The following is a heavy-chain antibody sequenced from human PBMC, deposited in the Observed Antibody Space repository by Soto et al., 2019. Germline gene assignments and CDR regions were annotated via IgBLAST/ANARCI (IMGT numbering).Heavy chain of an antibody. CDR2: IYYSGST. Sequence: QLQLQEAGPGLVKPSETLSLTCTVSGGSISSSSYDWGWIRQPPGKGLEWIGSIYYSGSTYYNPALKSRVNIAVDTSKNQFSLKLSSVTAADTAVYYCASGTHYYDSSGEDYWGQGTLVTVSS. CDR1: GGSISSSSYD. J-gene: IGHJ4*02. V-gene: IGHV4-39*01. D-gene: IGHD3-22*01. CDR3: ASGTHYYDSSGEDY.